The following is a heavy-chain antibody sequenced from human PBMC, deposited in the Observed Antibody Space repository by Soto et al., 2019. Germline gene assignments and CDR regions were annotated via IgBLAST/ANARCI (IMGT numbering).Heavy chain of an antibody. D-gene: IGHD3-9*01. J-gene: IGHJ4*02. CDR2: ISGSGGTT. CDR1: GFTFSNYA. V-gene: IGHV3-23*01. Sequence: GGSLRLSCAASGFTFSNYAMDWVRQAPGKGLEWVSAISGSGGTTYYADSVKGRFTMSRDNSKNTLYLQMNSLRAEDTAVYYCAKAGLDILTGYYFHWGQGTLVTVSS. CDR3: AKAGLDILTGYYFH.